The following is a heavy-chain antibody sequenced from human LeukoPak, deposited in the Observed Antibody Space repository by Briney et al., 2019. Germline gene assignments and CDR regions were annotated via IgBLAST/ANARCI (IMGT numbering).Heavy chain of an antibody. V-gene: IGHV3-33*01. CDR3: ARGRITIFGVGLDY. CDR1: GFTFSSYG. J-gene: IGHJ4*02. Sequence: PGGSLRLSCAASGFTFSSYGMHWVRQAPGKGLEWVAVIWYDGSNKYYADSVKGRFTISRDNSKNTLYPQMNSLRAEDTAVYYCARGRITIFGVGLDYWGQGTLVTVSS. D-gene: IGHD3-3*01. CDR2: IWYDGSNK.